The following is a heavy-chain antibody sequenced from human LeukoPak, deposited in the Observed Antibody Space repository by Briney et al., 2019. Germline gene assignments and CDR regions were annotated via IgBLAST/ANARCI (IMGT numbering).Heavy chain of an antibody. V-gene: IGHV1-69*01. CDR2: IIPIFGTA. Sequence: GASVKVSCKASGGTFSSYATSWVRQAPGQGLEWMGGIIPIFGTANYAQKFEGRVTITADESTSTAYMELSSLRSEDTAVYYCARGLGGYSYEYYFDYWGQGTLVTVSS. D-gene: IGHD5-18*01. J-gene: IGHJ4*02. CDR1: GGTFSSYA. CDR3: ARGLGGYSYEYYFDY.